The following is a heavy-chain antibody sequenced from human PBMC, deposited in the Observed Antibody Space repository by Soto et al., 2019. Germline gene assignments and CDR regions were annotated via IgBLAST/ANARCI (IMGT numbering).Heavy chain of an antibody. J-gene: IGHJ4*02. CDR1: GDSVSSDSVA. CDR3: ARNLYSTSWTLFDY. V-gene: IGHV6-1*01. D-gene: IGHD6-13*01. CDR2: TYYRSKWYH. Sequence: QTLSLTCAISGDSVSSDSVAWIWIRQSPSRGLEWLGRTYYRSKWYHDYALSVKSRITINADTSKNHFSLQLSSVAPEDTAVYYCARNLYSTSWTLFDYWGPGTLVTVSS.